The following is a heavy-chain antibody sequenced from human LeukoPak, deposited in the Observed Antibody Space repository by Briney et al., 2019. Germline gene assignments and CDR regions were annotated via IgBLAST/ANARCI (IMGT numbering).Heavy chain of an antibody. CDR1: GFTFSDYY. D-gene: IGHD4-17*01. Sequence: KSGGSLRLSCAASGFTFSDYYMSWIRQAPGKGLEWVSYISSSGSTIYYADSVKGRFTISRDNARNSLYLQMNSLRAEDTAVYYCAKGPGLFYGDYVRYFDYWGQGTLVTVSS. CDR2: ISSSGSTI. J-gene: IGHJ4*02. CDR3: AKGPGLFYGDYVRYFDY. V-gene: IGHV3-11*01.